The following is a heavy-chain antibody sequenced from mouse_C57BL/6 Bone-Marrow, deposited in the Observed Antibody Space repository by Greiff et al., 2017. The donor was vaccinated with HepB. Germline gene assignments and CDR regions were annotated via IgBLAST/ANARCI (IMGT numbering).Heavy chain of an antibody. Sequence: EVQLKESGPELVKPGASVKIPCKASGYTFTDYNMDWVKQSHGKSLEWIGDINPNNGGTIYNQKFKGKATLTVDKSSSTAYMELRSLTSEDTAVYYCARSGYYGNVFAYWGQGTLVTVSA. CDR3: ARSGYYGNVFAY. J-gene: IGHJ3*01. CDR2: INPNNGGT. V-gene: IGHV1-18*01. D-gene: IGHD2-1*01. CDR1: GYTFTDYN.